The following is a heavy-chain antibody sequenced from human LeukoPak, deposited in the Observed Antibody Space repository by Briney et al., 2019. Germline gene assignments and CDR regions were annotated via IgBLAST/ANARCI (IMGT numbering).Heavy chain of an antibody. Sequence: GGSLRLSCAASGFTFSSYSMNWVRQAPGKGLEWVSYISSSSSTIYYADSVKGRFTISRDNAKNSLYLQMNSLRAEDTAVYYCARSIAAALPDYWGQGTLVTVSS. CDR1: GFTFSSYS. D-gene: IGHD6-13*01. CDR3: ARSIAAALPDY. V-gene: IGHV3-48*04. J-gene: IGHJ4*02. CDR2: ISSSSSTI.